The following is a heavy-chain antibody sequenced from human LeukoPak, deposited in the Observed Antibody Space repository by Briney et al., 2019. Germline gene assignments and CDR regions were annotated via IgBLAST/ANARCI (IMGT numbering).Heavy chain of an antibody. CDR1: GYSFTTYW. V-gene: IGHV5-51*01. CDR3: ARRPAYSGSFHDYFDY. D-gene: IGHD1-26*01. J-gene: IGHJ4*02. Sequence: GESLKISGKGSGYSFTTYWIVWVRQMPGKGLEWMGIIYPGDSDTRYSPSFQGQVTISADKSISTAYLQWSSLKASDTAMYYCARRPAYSGSFHDYFDYWGQGTLVTVSS. CDR2: IYPGDSDT.